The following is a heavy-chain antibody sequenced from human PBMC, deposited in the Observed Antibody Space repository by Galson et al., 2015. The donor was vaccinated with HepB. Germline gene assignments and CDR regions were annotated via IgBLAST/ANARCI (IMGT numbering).Heavy chain of an antibody. CDR3: ARDPSTVTTNTFDY. J-gene: IGHJ4*02. Sequence: SLRLSCAASGFTFSTYAMHWVRQAPGKGLEWVAVIWFDGTDKHYADSVKGRFTISRDNSKNTLYLQVNSLRAEDTAVYYCARDPSTVTTNTFDYWGQGTLVTVSS. CDR1: GFTFSTYA. V-gene: IGHV3-33*01. CDR2: IWFDGTDK. D-gene: IGHD4-17*01.